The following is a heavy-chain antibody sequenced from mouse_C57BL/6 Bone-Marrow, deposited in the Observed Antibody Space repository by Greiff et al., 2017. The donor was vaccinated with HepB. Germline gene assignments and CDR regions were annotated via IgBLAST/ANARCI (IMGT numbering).Heavy chain of an antibody. CDR3: ARVGSSYV. V-gene: IGHV1-82*01. J-gene: IGHJ2*01. CDR2: IYPGDGDT. D-gene: IGHD1-1*01. CDR1: GYAFSRSW. Sequence: QVQLQQSGPELVKPGASVKISCKASGYAFSRSWMNWVKQRPGKGLEWIGRIYPGDGDTNYNGKFKGKATLTADKSSSTAYMQLSSLTSEDSAVYFCARVGSSYVWGQGTTLTVSS.